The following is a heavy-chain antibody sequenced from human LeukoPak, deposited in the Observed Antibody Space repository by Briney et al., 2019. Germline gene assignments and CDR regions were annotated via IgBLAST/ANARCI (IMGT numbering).Heavy chain of an antibody. CDR1: GYSFTSYW. Sequence: GESLKISCKGSGYSFTSYWIGWVRQMPGKGLEWMGIIYPGDSDTRYSPSFQGQVTISADKSISTAYLQWSSLKASDTAMYYCARPDYYDSSGYYQADAFDIWGQGTMVTASS. D-gene: IGHD3-22*01. CDR2: IYPGDSDT. J-gene: IGHJ3*02. CDR3: ARPDYYDSSGYYQADAFDI. V-gene: IGHV5-51*01.